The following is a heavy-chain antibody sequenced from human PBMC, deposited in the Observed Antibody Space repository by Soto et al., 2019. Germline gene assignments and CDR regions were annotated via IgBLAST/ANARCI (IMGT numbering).Heavy chain of an antibody. V-gene: IGHV1-69*01. J-gene: IGHJ6*02. Sequence: QVHLLLQSGAAVKKPGSSVKVSCKASGGTPSNSAISWVRQAPGQGLEWMGGIIPVFGLVKYAQNFQGRVKITADESTNTAYMELSSLRPEDTAVYYCAGGRIVVVGSRAYYGMDVWGQGTTVTVSS. CDR3: AGGRIVVVGSRAYYGMDV. D-gene: IGHD3-22*01. CDR2: IIPVFGLV. CDR1: GGTPSNSA.